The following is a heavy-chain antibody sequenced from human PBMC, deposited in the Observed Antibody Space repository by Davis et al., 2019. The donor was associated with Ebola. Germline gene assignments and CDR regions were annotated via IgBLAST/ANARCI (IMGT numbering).Heavy chain of an antibody. V-gene: IGHV3-49*04. J-gene: IGHJ4*02. D-gene: IGHD3-16*02. Sequence: GESLKISCAASGFTFGDYAMSWVRQAPGKGLEWVGFIRSKAYGGTTEYAASVKGRFTISRDDSKSIAYLQMNSLKTEDTAVYYCTRRSYDYVWGSYRFDYWGQGTLVTVSS. CDR2: IRSKAYGGTT. CDR1: GFTFGDYA. CDR3: TRRSYDYVWGSYRFDY.